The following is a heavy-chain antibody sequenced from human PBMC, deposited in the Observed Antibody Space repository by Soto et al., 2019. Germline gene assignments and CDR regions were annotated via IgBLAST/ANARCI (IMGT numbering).Heavy chain of an antibody. D-gene: IGHD6-13*01. V-gene: IGHV1-18*01. Sequence: VASVKVSCKASGYTFTSYGISWVRQAPGQGLEWMGWISAYNGNTNYAQKLQGRVTMTTDTSTSTAYMELRSLRSDDTAVYYCARDRVYSISYYGMDVWGQGTTVTVSS. CDR2: ISAYNGNT. CDR1: GYTFTSYG. CDR3: ARDRVYSISYYGMDV. J-gene: IGHJ6*02.